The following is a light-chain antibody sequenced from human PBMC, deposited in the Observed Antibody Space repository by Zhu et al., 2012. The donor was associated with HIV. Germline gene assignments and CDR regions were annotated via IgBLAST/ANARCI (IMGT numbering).Light chain of an antibody. Sequence: IVLTQSPPTLSLSPGERGTLSCRASQSIGSYLAWYQQRPGQAPRLLMYDASIRATGISARFSGSGSGTDFTLTISSLEPEDFAVYYCQQRSSNWFTFGGGTKVEIK. V-gene: IGKV3-11*01. CDR2: DAS. CDR1: QSIGSY. CDR3: QQRSSNWFT. J-gene: IGKJ4*01.